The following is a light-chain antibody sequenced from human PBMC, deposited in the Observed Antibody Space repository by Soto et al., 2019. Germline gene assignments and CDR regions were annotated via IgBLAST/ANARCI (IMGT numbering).Light chain of an antibody. CDR2: AAS. Sequence: IPMTQSPSSLSACVGDRVTITWRASQGISNYLAWYQQKPGKVPKLLIYAASTLQSGVPYRVSGSGSGTDCTRTISRLETEDFAVYYCQQYGRSPWTFGQGTKVDIK. CDR3: QQYGRSPWT. J-gene: IGKJ1*01. CDR1: QGISNY. V-gene: IGKV1-27*01.